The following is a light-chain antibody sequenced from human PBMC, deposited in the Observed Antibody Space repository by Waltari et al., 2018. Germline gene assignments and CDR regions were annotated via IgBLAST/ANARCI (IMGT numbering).Light chain of an antibody. CDR1: NIGRKT. CDR2: YDS. Sequence: SYVLTQPPSVSVAPGKTAILSCAGGNIGRKTVHWYQQKPGQAPVLVIYYDSDRPSGIPERFSGSNSANMATLTIIRVEAGDEADYWCQVWDSSTDHVVFGGGTKLTVL. CDR3: QVWDSSTDHVV. V-gene: IGLV3-21*04. J-gene: IGLJ3*02.